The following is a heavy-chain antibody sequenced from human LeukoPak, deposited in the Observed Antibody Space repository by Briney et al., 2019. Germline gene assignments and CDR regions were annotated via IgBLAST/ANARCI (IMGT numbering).Heavy chain of an antibody. J-gene: IGHJ3*02. CDR1: GFTFSSYA. CDR2: ISGSGVAT. Sequence: GGSLRLSCAASGFTFSSYAMSWVRQAPGKGLEWVSAISGSGVATYYADSVKGRFTISRDNSKNTLYLQMNSLRAEDTAVYYCAKDKGLTGTTAAFDIWGQGTMVTVSS. CDR3: AKDKGLTGTTAAFDI. V-gene: IGHV3-23*01. D-gene: IGHD1-20*01.